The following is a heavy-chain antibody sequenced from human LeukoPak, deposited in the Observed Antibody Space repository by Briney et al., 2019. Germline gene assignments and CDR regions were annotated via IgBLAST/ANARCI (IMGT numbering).Heavy chain of an antibody. CDR2: IYYSGST. Sequence: SETLSLTCTVSGGSLSSSSYYWGWIRQPPGKGLEWIGSIYYSGSTYYNPSLKSRVTISVDTSKNQFSLKLSSVTAADTAVYYCARRPTTVTTWFDPWGQGTLVTVSS. J-gene: IGHJ5*02. D-gene: IGHD4-17*01. V-gene: IGHV4-39*07. CDR3: ARRPTTVTTWFDP. CDR1: GGSLSSSSYY.